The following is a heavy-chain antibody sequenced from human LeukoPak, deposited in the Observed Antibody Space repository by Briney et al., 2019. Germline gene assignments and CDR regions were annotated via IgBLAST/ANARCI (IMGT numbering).Heavy chain of an antibody. J-gene: IGHJ4*02. D-gene: IGHD4-17*01. CDR1: GGSIKSSNW. Sequence: SETLSLTCAVSGGSIKSSNWWSWVRQPPGKGLEWIGEIYHSGSTNYNPSLESRVTVSVDKSKNQFSLRLSSVTAADTAVYYCASKSSDHGELRFDYWGQGTLVTVSS. V-gene: IGHV4-4*02. CDR2: IYHSGST. CDR3: ASKSSDHGELRFDY.